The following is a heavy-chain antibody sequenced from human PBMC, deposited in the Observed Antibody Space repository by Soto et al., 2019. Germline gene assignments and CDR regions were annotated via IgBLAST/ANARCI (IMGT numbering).Heavy chain of an antibody. CDR2: IYPGDSDA. Sequence: GESLKISCKASGYRFTDYYIAWVRQMPGKGLEWMGVIYPGDSDARYSPSFQGQVTISADKSITTTYLQWSSLKASNTAIYYCARPDGNWYKYFQHWGQGTLVTVST. D-gene: IGHD6-13*01. V-gene: IGHV5-51*01. J-gene: IGHJ1*01. CDR3: ARPDGNWYKYFQH. CDR1: GYRFTDYY.